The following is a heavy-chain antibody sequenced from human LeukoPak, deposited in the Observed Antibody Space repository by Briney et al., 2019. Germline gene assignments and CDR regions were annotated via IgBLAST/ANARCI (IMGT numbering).Heavy chain of an antibody. CDR3: ATTYDSSGYYVD. V-gene: IGHV1-18*01. CDR2: ISAYNGNT. CDR1: GYTFTSYG. Sequence: ASVKVSCTAPGYTFTSYGISWVRQAPGQGLEWMGWISAYNGNTNYAQKLQGRVTMTTDTSTSTAYMELRSLRSDDTAVYYCATTYDSSGYYVDWGQGTLVTVSS. J-gene: IGHJ4*02. D-gene: IGHD3-22*01.